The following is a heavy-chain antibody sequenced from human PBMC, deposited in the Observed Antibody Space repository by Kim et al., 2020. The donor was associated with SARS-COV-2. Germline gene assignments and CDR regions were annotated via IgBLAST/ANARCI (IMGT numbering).Heavy chain of an antibody. CDR2: IYYDGNN. V-gene: IGHV4-31*11. CDR3: AGENRNGSSLPYFFDS. D-gene: IGHD3-10*01. CDR1: GGAVSPGYY. J-gene: IGHJ4*01. Sequence: SETLSLTCAVSGGAVSPGYYWAWIRQHPGKGLESIGYIYYDGNNYYNPSLKSRPTISLDRPKNLVSLVLTAVTAAVTAIYYCAGENRNGSSLPYFFDSWG.